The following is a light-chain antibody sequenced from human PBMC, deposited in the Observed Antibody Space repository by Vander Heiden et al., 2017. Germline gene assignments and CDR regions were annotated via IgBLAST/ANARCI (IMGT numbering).Light chain of an antibody. CDR3: GTWDSNLNLAM. J-gene: IGLJ7*01. CDR1: IYNIGMNF. V-gene: IGLV1-51*01. Sequence: QSVLTQSPSMSAAPGQKVSITCSGSIYNIGMNFVSWYQQLPGTAPKLLIFDNKRPSGIPDRFSGSKSDTSATLDITGLQTGDEAAYFCGTWDSNLNLAMFGRGTHLTVL. CDR2: DN.